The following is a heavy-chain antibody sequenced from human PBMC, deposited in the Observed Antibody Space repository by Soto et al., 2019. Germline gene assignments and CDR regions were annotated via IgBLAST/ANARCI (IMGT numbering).Heavy chain of an antibody. CDR3: ARGGWFGELLAVHFDC. CDR1: GFTFSNYW. Sequence: EVQLVESGGGLVQPGGSLRLSCAASGFTFSNYWMSWVRQAPGKGLEWVANIKEDGSEKYYVDSVKGRFTISRDNAINSLYLQMNSLRAEDTAVYYCARGGWFGELLAVHFDCWGQGTLVTVSS. CDR2: IKEDGSEK. J-gene: IGHJ4*02. D-gene: IGHD3-10*01. V-gene: IGHV3-7*01.